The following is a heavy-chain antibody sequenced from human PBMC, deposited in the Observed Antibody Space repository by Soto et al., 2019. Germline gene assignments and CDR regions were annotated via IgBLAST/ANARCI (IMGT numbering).Heavy chain of an antibody. CDR2: IYYSGST. D-gene: IGHD3-10*01. CDR3: ATSGRLGSYLVYDY. V-gene: IGHV4-39*01. CDR1: GGSISSSSYY. Sequence: QLQLQESGPGLVKPSETLSLTCTVSGGSISSSSYYWGWIRQPPGKGLEWIGSIYYSGSTYYNPSLKSRVTISVDTSKNQFSLKLSSVTAADTAVYYCATSGRLGSYLVYDYWGQGTLVTVSS. J-gene: IGHJ4*02.